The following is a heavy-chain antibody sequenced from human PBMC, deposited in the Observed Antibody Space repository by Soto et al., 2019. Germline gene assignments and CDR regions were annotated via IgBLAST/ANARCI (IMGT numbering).Heavy chain of an antibody. D-gene: IGHD2-8*01. CDR2: IYYSGST. J-gene: IGHJ6*02. Sequence: PSETLSLTCTVSGGSVSSGSYYWSWIRQPPGKGLEWIGYIYYSGSTNYNPSLKSRVTISVDTSKNQFSLKLSSVTAADTAVYYCARGVYADNYYYGMDVWAQGTTVTVSS. CDR3: ARGVYADNYYYGMDV. CDR1: GGSVSSGSYY. V-gene: IGHV4-61*01.